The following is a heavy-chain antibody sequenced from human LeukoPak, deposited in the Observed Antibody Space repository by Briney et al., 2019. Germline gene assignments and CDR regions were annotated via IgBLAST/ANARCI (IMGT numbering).Heavy chain of an antibody. CDR3: ARAAAAGLDS. V-gene: IGHV4-61*02. D-gene: IGHD6-13*01. CDR2: ISTSGST. J-gene: IGHJ4*02. Sequence: SQTLSLTCTVSDGSISSGSYYWTWIRQPAGKGLEWIGRISTSGSTNYNPSLKSRVTISADTSKNQLSLKLTSVTAADTAVYYCARAAAAGLDSWGQGTLVTVSS. CDR1: DGSISSGSYY.